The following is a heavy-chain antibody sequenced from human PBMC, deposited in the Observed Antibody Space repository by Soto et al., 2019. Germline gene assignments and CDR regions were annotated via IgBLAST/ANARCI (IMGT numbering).Heavy chain of an antibody. V-gene: IGHV3-23*01. Sequence: GGSLRLYCAASGFILTNHDMSWVRQAPGKGLEWVSTIRGGSDSTYYGDSAKGRFTISRDNSENTLYLQMNSLRVEDTAVYYRAKGGTGTIDWFDPWGQGILVTVSS. CDR2: IRGGSDST. CDR1: GFILTNHD. J-gene: IGHJ5*02. D-gene: IGHD1-7*01. CDR3: AKGGTGTIDWFDP.